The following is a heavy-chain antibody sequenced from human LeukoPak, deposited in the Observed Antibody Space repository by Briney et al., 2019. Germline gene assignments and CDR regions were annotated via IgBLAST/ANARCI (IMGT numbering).Heavy chain of an antibody. V-gene: IGHV3-7*01. D-gene: IGHD3/OR15-3a*01. CDR3: ARFGLPYSIDL. J-gene: IGHJ6*02. CDR2: IRPDGSAV. Sequence: PGGSLRLSCIASGFTINQHAMRWVRQAPGNGLEWVASIRPDGSAVLYVDSVKGRFTFSRDNAKNSLDLQMNSLRAEDTAVYYCARFGLPYSIDLWGQGTMVTVSS. CDR1: GFTINQHA.